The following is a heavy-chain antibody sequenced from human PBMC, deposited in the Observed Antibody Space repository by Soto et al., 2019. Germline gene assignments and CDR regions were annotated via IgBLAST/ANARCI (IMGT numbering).Heavy chain of an antibody. Sequence: HPGGSLRLSCAVSGITFSSYTMNWVRQAPGKGLEWVSYISSSSGTIYYADSVKGRFTISRDNAKNSLYLQMNSLRDEDTAIYYCARYTAAGRSLDYWGQGTLVTVSS. J-gene: IGHJ4*02. CDR2: ISSSSGTI. CDR3: ARYTAAGRSLDY. D-gene: IGHD6-13*01. V-gene: IGHV3-48*02. CDR1: GITFSSYT.